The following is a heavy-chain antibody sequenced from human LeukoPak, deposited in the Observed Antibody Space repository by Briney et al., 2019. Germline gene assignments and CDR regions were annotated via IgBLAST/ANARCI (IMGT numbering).Heavy chain of an antibody. Sequence: PSETLSLTCAVSGGSISSGGYSWSWLRQPPGKGLEWIGYIYHSGSTYYNPSLKSRVTISVDRSKNQFSLKLSSVTAADTAVYYCARFFHYDFWSGYYTGHFDYWGQGTLVTVSS. CDR2: IYHSGST. V-gene: IGHV4-30-2*01. CDR1: GGSISSGGYS. D-gene: IGHD3-3*01. J-gene: IGHJ4*02. CDR3: ARFFHYDFWSGYYTGHFDY.